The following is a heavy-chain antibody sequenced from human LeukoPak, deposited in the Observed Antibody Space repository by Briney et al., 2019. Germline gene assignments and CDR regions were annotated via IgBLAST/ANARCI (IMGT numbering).Heavy chain of an antibody. V-gene: IGHV3-33*06. Sequence: PGRSLRLSCAASGFTFSSYGMHWVRQAPGKGLEWVAVIWYDGSNKYYADSVKGRFTISRDNSKNTLYLQMNSLRAEDTAIYYCAKVWEAYCGGDCFSPFDYWGQGTLVTVSS. J-gene: IGHJ4*02. CDR1: GFTFSSYG. D-gene: IGHD2-21*02. CDR3: AKVWEAYCGGDCFSPFDY. CDR2: IWYDGSNK.